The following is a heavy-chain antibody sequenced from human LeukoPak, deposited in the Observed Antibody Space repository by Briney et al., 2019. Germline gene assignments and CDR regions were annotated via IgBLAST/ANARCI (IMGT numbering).Heavy chain of an antibody. D-gene: IGHD4-17*01. CDR1: GGSISSYY. V-gene: IGHV4-59*01. J-gene: IGHJ4*02. CDR3: ARGANGIDYGDYDYFDY. Sequence: SETLSLTCTVSGGSISSYYWSWIRQPPGKGLEWIGYIYYSGSTNYNPSLKSRVTISVDTSKNQFSLKLSSVTAADTAVYYCARGANGIDYGDYDYFDYWGQGTLVTVSS. CDR2: IYYSGST.